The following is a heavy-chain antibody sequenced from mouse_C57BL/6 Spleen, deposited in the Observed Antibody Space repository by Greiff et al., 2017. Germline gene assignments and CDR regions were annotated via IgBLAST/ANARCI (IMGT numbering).Heavy chain of an antibody. D-gene: IGHD1-1*01. Sequence: EVQLQQSVAELVRPGASVKLSCTASGFNIKNTYMHWVKQRPEQGLAWIGRIDPANGNTKYAPKFQGKATLTADTSSNPAYLQLSSLASEDTAIYYCARNYGSSYNWYFDVWGTGTTVTVSS. CDR3: ARNYGSSYNWYFDV. CDR2: IDPANGNT. J-gene: IGHJ1*03. CDR1: GFNIKNTY. V-gene: IGHV14-3*01.